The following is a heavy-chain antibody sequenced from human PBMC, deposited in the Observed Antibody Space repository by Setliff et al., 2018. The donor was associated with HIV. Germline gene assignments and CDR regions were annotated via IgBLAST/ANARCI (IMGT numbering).Heavy chain of an antibody. CDR1: GYSVSTNEW. CDR3: AKTVPHSAAQDAFDI. CDR2: ISTSGKT. V-gene: IGHV4-28*01. Sequence: SETLSLTCAVSGYSVSTNEWWGWIRQPPGKGLAWIGYISTSGKTYYDPSLNSRVTLSADTSKKQLSLKLTSVTAEDTGVYYCAKTVPHSAAQDAFDIWGQGTVVTVSS. J-gene: IGHJ3*02. D-gene: IGHD4-4*01.